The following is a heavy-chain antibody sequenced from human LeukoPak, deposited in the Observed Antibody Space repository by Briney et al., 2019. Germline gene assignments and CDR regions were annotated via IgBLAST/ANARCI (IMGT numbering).Heavy chain of an antibody. J-gene: IGHJ4*02. CDR1: GGSISSSSYY. Sequence: SETLSLTCTVSGGSISSSSYYWAWIRQPPGKGLEWIGSIYYTGSTYYNPSLKSRVTISVDTSKNQFSLRLSSVTAADTAVYYCARTGRDYGGKHRYCFDYWGQGTLVTVSS. CDR2: IYYTGST. D-gene: IGHD4-23*01. V-gene: IGHV4-39*07. CDR3: ARTGRDYGGKHRYCFDY.